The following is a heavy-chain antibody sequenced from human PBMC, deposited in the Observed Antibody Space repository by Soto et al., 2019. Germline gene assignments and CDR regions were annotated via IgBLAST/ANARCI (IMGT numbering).Heavy chain of an antibody. D-gene: IGHD3-10*01. J-gene: IGHJ5*02. Sequence: SETLSLTCAVYGGSFSDYYWSWIRQPPGKGLEWIGEINHSGSTNCNPSLKSRVTISVDTSKNQFSLKLSSVTAADTAVYYCAREGRYYASGRFWWFDPWGQGTLVTVSS. V-gene: IGHV4-34*01. CDR2: INHSGST. CDR3: AREGRYYASGRFWWFDP. CDR1: GGSFSDYY.